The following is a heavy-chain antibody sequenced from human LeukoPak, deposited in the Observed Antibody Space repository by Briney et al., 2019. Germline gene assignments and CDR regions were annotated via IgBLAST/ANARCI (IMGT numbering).Heavy chain of an antibody. CDR1: GFTFSSYA. CDR2: ISGNGNSI. V-gene: IGHV3-23*01. D-gene: IGHD6-13*01. Sequence: GGSLRLSCAASGFTFSSYAMTWVRQAPGKGLQWVSDISGNGNSIYYADSLRGRFTISRDNSKDTLYLQMNSLRAEDTAVYYCATNSSSWYIDQWGQGTLVTVSS. J-gene: IGHJ4*02. CDR3: ATNSSSWYIDQ.